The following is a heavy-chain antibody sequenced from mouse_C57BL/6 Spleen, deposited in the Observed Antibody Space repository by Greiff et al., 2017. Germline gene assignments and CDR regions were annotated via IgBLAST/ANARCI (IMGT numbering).Heavy chain of an antibody. Sequence: QVQLQQPGAELVKPGASVKLSCKASGYTFTSYWMQWVKQRPGQGLEWIGEIDPSDSYTNYNQKFKGKATLTVDTSSSTAYMQLSSLTSEDSAVYYGARRSARAGMDYWGQGTSVTVSS. V-gene: IGHV1-50*01. CDR1: GYTFTSYW. CDR2: IDPSDSYT. D-gene: IGHD3-1*01. CDR3: ARRSARAGMDY. J-gene: IGHJ4*01.